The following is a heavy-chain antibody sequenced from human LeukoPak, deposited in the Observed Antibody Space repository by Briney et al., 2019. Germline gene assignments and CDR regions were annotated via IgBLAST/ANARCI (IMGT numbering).Heavy chain of an antibody. CDR2: INHSGSN. Sequence: SETLSLTCAVYGGSFSGYYWSWIRQPPGKGLEWIGEINHSGSNNYNPSLKSRVTISVDTSKNQFSLKLSSVTAADTAVYYCAKTKGADYYGSGSYYRYRYYYYIDVWGKGTTVTISS. CDR1: GGSFSGYY. CDR3: AKTKGADYYGSGSYYRYRYYYYIDV. D-gene: IGHD3-10*01. J-gene: IGHJ6*03. V-gene: IGHV4-34*01.